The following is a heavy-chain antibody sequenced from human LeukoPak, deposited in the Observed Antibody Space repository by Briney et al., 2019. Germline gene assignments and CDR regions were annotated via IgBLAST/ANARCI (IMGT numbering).Heavy chain of an antibody. D-gene: IGHD5-18*01. CDR1: GFTFSAYN. J-gene: IGHJ4*02. CDR3: AKDLGYSYGKFDY. V-gene: IGHV3-48*01. CDR2: ISGSSSAI. Sequence: GGSLRLSCAASGFTFSAYNMIWVRQAPGKGLEWLSYISGSSSAIYYADSVQGRFTISRDNAKNSLSLQMSSLRVEDTAVYYCAKDLGYSYGKFDYWGQGTLVTVSS.